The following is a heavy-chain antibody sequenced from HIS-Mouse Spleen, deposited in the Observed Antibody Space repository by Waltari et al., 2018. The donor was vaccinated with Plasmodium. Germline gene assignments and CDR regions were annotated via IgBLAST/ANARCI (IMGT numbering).Heavy chain of an antibody. V-gene: IGHV3-7*01. D-gene: IGHD6-13*01. CDR1: GFTFSSYL. Sequence: EVQLVESGGGLVQPGGSLRLSCAASGFTFSSYLMSWVRQAPGKGSEWVANIKQDGSEKYYVDSVKGRFTISRDNAKNSLYLQMNSLRAEDTAVYYCASSWYWYFDLWGRGTLVTVSS. CDR2: IKQDGSEK. CDR3: ASSWYWYFDL. J-gene: IGHJ2*01.